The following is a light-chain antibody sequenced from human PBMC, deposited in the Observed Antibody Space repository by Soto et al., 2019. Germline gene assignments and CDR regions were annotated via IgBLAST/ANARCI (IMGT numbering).Light chain of an antibody. CDR1: QSVSSY. Sequence: IVFTQSPSTVSLSLGERATLSCRASQSVSSYLSWYQQKPGQAPRLLIYDASNRATGIPARFSGSGSGTDLTLTISRLEAEDFAVYYCQRHRNWLTFGGGTKVDIK. CDR3: QRHRNWLT. V-gene: IGKV3-11*01. CDR2: DAS. J-gene: IGKJ4*01.